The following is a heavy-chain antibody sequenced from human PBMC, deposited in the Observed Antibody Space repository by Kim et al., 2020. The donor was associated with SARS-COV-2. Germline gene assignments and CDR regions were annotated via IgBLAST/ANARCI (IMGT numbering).Heavy chain of an antibody. Sequence: ASVKVSCKASGYTFTSYGISWVRQAPGQGLEWMGWISAYNGNTNYAQKLQGRVTMTTDTSTSTAYMELRSLRSDDTAVYYCARCTYGSGSYYNVFLRYYYGMDVWAQGTTVTVSS. CDR3: ARCTYGSGSYYNVFLRYYYGMDV. J-gene: IGHJ6*02. CDR2: ISAYNGNT. D-gene: IGHD3-10*01. CDR1: GYTFTSYG. V-gene: IGHV1-18*04.